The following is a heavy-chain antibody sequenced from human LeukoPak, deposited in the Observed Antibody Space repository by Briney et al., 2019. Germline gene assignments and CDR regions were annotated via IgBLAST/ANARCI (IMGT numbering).Heavy chain of an antibody. CDR1: GYSFINYW. Sequence: GESLKISCKASGYSFINYWIGWVRQMPGKGLEWMGITYPGDSDTKYSPSFQGQVTISADKSINTAYLQWSSLRASDTAMYYCARQGTIVAGTLGTTFDYWGQGTLLTVSS. CDR3: ARQGTIVAGTLGTTFDY. CDR2: TYPGDSDT. V-gene: IGHV5-51*01. J-gene: IGHJ4*02. D-gene: IGHD5-12*01.